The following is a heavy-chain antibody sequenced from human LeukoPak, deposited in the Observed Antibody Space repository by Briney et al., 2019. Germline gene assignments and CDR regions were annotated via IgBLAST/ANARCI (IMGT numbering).Heavy chain of an antibody. Sequence: GGSLRLSCAASGFSFDDFAMHWVRQAPGKGLEWVSGITWNGGTIDYADSVKGRFTISRDNAKNSLYLQMNSLRAEDTALYCCATRYASGPIADYWGQGTLVTVSS. CDR3: ATRYASGPIADY. V-gene: IGHV3-9*01. CDR1: GFSFDDFA. D-gene: IGHD3-10*01. J-gene: IGHJ4*02. CDR2: ITWNGGTI.